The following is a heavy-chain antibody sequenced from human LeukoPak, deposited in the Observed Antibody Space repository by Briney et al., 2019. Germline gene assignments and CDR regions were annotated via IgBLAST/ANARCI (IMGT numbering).Heavy chain of an antibody. CDR3: ARGTYYYDSSGYSDWFDP. D-gene: IGHD3-22*01. CDR2: IYYSGST. CDR1: VGSIRSYY. V-gene: IGHV4-59*01. Sequence: PSETLSLTCTVSVGSIRSYYWSWIRQPPGKGLEWIGYIYYSGSTNYNPSLKSRVTISVDTSKNQFSLKLSSVTAADTAVYYCARGTYYYDSSGYSDWFDPWGQGTLVTVSS. J-gene: IGHJ5*02.